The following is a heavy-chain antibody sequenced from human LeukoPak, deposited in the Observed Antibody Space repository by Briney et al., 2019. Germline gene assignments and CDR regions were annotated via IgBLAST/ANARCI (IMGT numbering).Heavy chain of an antibody. CDR2: VSWNSFST. CDR1: GFTFNRYY. J-gene: IGHJ4*02. V-gene: IGHV3-9*01. Sequence: GGSLRLSCAASGFTFNRYYMYWIRQAPGKGLEWVSGVSWNSFSTDYADSVKGRFAISRDNAKNSVFLQMNSLRPEDTALYYCAKVPSGGPPDFWGQGTLVTVSS. D-gene: IGHD3-10*01. CDR3: AKVPSGGPPDF.